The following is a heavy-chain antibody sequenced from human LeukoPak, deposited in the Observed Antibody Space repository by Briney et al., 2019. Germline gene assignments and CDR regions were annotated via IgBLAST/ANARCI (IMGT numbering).Heavy chain of an antibody. D-gene: IGHD3-22*01. Sequence: GGSLRLSCAASGFTFSSYGMHWVRQAPGKGLEWVAFIRYDGSNKYYADSVKGRFTISRDNSKNTLYLQMNSLRAEDTAVYYCARSLDYDSSGYGDYWGQGTLVTVSS. CDR1: GFTFSSYG. CDR3: ARSLDYDSSGYGDY. V-gene: IGHV3-30*02. CDR2: IRYDGSNK. J-gene: IGHJ4*02.